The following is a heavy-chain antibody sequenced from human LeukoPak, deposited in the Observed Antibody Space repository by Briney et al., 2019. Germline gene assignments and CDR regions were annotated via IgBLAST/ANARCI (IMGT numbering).Heavy chain of an antibody. CDR3: ARPHYYDSSGYPL. D-gene: IGHD3-22*01. CDR2: INHSGST. CDR1: VRSFNGYY. J-gene: IGHJ4*02. Sequence: SEPLSLTCALYVRSFNGYYWSWTRRPPGKGLEWIGEINHSGSTNYHPSRKSRVTISVDTSKNQFSLKLSSVTAADTAVYYCARPHYYDSSGYPLWGQGTLVTVSS. V-gene: IGHV4-34*01.